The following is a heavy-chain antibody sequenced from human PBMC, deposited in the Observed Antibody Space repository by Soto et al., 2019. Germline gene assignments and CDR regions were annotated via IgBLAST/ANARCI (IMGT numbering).Heavy chain of an antibody. Sequence: GGSLRLSCAASGFTFSSYGMHWVRQAPGKGLEWVAVISYDGSNKYYADSVKGRFTISRDNSKNTLYLQMNSLRAEDTAVYYCAKDGLSGYADYYLYYFDYWGQGTLVTVSS. CDR1: GFTFSSYG. CDR3: AKDGLSGYADYYLYYFDY. V-gene: IGHV3-30*18. D-gene: IGHD5-12*01. CDR2: ISYDGSNK. J-gene: IGHJ4*02.